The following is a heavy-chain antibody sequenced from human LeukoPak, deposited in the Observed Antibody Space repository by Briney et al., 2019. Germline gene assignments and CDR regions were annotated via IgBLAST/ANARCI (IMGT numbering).Heavy chain of an antibody. D-gene: IGHD5-12*01. CDR1: GYTFTGYY. Sequence: ASVKVSCKASGYTFTGYYMHWVRQAPGQGLEWMGWINPNSGGTNYAQKFQGWVTMTRDTSISTAYMELSRLRSDNTAVYYCARGIVATDLLFDYWGQGTLVIVS. V-gene: IGHV1-2*04. CDR3: ARGIVATDLLFDY. CDR2: INPNSGGT. J-gene: IGHJ4*02.